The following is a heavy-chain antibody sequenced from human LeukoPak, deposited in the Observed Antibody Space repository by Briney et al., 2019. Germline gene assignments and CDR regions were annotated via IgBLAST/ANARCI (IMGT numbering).Heavy chain of an antibody. V-gene: IGHV4-4*02. CDR1: GGSISSSNW. CDR3: ARDGAGSYGSGSYYSYYYMDV. J-gene: IGHJ6*03. CDR2: IYHSGST. Sequence: SETLSLTCAVSGGSISSSNWWSWVRQPPGKGLEWIGEIYHSGSTNYNPSLKSRVTISVDKSKNQFSLKLSSVTAADTAVYYCARDGAGSYGSGSYYSYYYMDVWGKGTTVTISS. D-gene: IGHD3-10*01.